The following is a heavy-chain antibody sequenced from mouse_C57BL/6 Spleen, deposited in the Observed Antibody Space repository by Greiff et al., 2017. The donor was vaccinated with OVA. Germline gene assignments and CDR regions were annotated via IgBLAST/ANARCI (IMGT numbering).Heavy chain of an antibody. CDR3: ARSIYGNYGYFDV. CDR1: GYTFTSYW. J-gene: IGHJ1*03. CDR2: IDPSDSYT. D-gene: IGHD2-1*01. V-gene: IGHV1-69*01. Sequence: QVQLQQSGAELVMPGASVKLSCKASGYTFTSYWMHWVKQRPGQGLEWIGEIDPSDSYTNYNQKFKGKSTLTVDKSSSTAYMQLSSLTSEDSAVYYCARSIYGNYGYFDVWGTGTTVTVSS.